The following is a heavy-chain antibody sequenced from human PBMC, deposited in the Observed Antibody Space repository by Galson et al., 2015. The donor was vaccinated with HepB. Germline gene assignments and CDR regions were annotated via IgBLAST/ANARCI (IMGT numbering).Heavy chain of an antibody. Sequence: SVKVSCKASGYTFTSYGISWVRQAPGQGLEWMGWISAYNGNTNYAQKLQGRVTMTTDTSTSTAYMELRSLRSDDTAVYYCARVSYDFCWSGCENYYYYGMDVWGQGTTVTVSS. J-gene: IGHJ6*02. CDR3: ARVSYDFCWSGCENYYYYGMDV. D-gene: IGHD3-3*01. V-gene: IGHV1-18*04. CDR2: ISAYNGNT. CDR1: GYTFTSYG.